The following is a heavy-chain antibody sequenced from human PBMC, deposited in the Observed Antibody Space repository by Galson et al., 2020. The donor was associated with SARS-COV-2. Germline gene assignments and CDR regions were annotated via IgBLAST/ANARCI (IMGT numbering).Heavy chain of an antibody. CDR1: GGSFSGYY. CDR3: ARGLAIRRQVRYYYMDV. D-gene: IGHD2-21*01. V-gene: IGHV4-34*01. Sequence: SETLSLTCAVYGGSFSGYYWSWIRQPPGKGLEWIGKINHSGSTNYNPSLKSRVTISVDTSKNQFSLKLSSVTAADTAVYYCARGLAIRRQVRYYYMDVWGKGTTVTVSS. J-gene: IGHJ6*03. CDR2: INHSGST.